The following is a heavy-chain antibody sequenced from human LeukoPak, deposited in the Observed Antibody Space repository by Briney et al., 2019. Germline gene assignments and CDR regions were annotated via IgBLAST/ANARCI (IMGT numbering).Heavy chain of an antibody. CDR2: IKPHCNTA. CDR3: ARVDRYHFCLCV. V-gene: IGHV1-2*02. Sequence: ASVKVSCKASGYTFTSYDIHWVRQAPGQGLEWMGWIKPHCNTANYAQKFQGRVTITSDKSMSTAYMELSSLRFEDTAVYYCARVDRYHFCLCVWGKGTTVT. J-gene: IGHJ6*03. D-gene: IGHD1-14*01. CDR1: GYTFTSYD.